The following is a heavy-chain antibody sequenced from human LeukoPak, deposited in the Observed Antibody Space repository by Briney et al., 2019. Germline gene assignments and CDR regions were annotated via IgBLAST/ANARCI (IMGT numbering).Heavy chain of an antibody. CDR1: GGSISGYY. J-gene: IGHJ4*02. CDR3: AREAPNYDILTGYYVRYFDY. D-gene: IGHD3-9*01. CDR2: IYTSGST. Sequence: SETLSLTCTVSGGSISGYYWNWIRQPAGKGLEWIGRIYTSGSTNYNPSLKSRVTISVDTSKNQFSLKLSSVTAADTAVYYCAREAPNYDILTGYYVRYFDYWGQGTLVTVSS. V-gene: IGHV4-4*07.